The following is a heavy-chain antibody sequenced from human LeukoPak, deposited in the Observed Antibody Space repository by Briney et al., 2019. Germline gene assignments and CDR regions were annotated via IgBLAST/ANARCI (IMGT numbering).Heavy chain of an antibody. J-gene: IGHJ4*02. CDR2: IFIDGST. CDR1: GFTVSSYY. Sequence: GGSLRLSCAASGFTVSSYYMSWLRQAPGKGLEWVSVIFIDGSTLYADSVKGRFTISRDNSENTLYLQMNSMRADDTAVYYCAKDQAVGKWGQGTLVTVSS. D-gene: IGHD3-10*01. CDR3: AKDQAVGK. V-gene: IGHV3-53*01.